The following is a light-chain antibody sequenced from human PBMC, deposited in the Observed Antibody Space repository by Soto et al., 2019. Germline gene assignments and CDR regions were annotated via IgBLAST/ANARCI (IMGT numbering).Light chain of an antibody. CDR1: QSVGSY. CDR2: AAS. V-gene: IGKV3-11*01. Sequence: EVVMTQSPATLSVSPGERVTLSCRASQSVGSYLAWYQHKPGQAPRLLIYAASTRATGVPARFSGSGSGTDFTLTIGSLEPEDSAVYYCQQRNVWPPVTFGQGTRLEIK. J-gene: IGKJ5*01. CDR3: QQRNVWPPVT.